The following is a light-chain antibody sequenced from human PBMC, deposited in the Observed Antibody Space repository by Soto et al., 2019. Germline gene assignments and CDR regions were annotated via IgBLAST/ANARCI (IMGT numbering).Light chain of an antibody. CDR2: DVS. J-gene: IGLJ1*01. V-gene: IGLV2-11*01. CDR3: GSWDSSLSAYV. Sequence: QSALTQPRSVSGSPGQPVSISCTGTSSDVGGYNYVSWYQQHPGKAPKLMIYDVSERPSGVPDRFSGSKSGNTASLGITGFQTGDEADYYCGSWDSSLSAYVFGTGTKVTVL. CDR1: SSDVGGYNY.